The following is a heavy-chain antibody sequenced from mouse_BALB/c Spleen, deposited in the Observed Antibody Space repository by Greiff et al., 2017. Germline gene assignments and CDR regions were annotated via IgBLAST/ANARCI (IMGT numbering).Heavy chain of an antibody. CDR1: GFTFSSYT. CDR2: ISNGGGST. CDR3: ARQGAGYDGYSYAMDY. Sequence: EVQLVESGGGLVQPGGSLKLSCAASGFTFSSYTMSWVRQTPEKRLEWVAYISNGGGSTFYPDTVKGRFTISRDNAKNTLYLQMSSLKSEDTAMYYCARQGAGYDGYSYAMDYWGQGTSVTVSS. V-gene: IGHV5-12-2*01. D-gene: IGHD2-3*01. J-gene: IGHJ4*01.